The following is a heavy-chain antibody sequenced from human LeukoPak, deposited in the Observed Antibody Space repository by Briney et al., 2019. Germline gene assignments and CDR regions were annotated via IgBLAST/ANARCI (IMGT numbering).Heavy chain of an antibody. Sequence: ASVRVSCKASGYAFTDYYMHWVRQAPGQGLESMGWISPNSGGTNYAQKFQGRVTMTRDTSISTAYMELSRLRSDDTAIYYCARESLVRLTSGFDIWGQGTMVTVSS. J-gene: IGHJ3*02. D-gene: IGHD3-10*01. V-gene: IGHV1-2*02. CDR2: ISPNSGGT. CDR1: GYAFTDYY. CDR3: ARESLVRLTSGFDI.